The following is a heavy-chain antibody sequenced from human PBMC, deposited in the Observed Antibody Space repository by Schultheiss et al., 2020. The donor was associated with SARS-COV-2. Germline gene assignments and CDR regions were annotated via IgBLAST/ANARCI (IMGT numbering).Heavy chain of an antibody. Sequence: SETLSLTCTVSGGSISSGYYWGWIRQPPGKGLEWIGSIYHSGSTYYNPSLKSRVTISVDTSKNQFSLKLSSVTAADTAVYYCARGRWEVVVRVHWFDPWGQGTLVTVSS. D-gene: IGHD3-22*01. CDR2: IYHSGST. CDR1: GGSISSGYY. CDR3: ARGRWEVVVRVHWFDP. V-gene: IGHV4-38-2*02. J-gene: IGHJ5*02.